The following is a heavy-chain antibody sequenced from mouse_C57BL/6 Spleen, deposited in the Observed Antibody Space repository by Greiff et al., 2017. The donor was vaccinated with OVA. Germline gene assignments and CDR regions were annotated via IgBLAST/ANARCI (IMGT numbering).Heavy chain of an antibody. CDR3: TEGTTGGD. V-gene: IGHV6-3*01. D-gene: IGHD1-1*01. J-gene: IGHJ2*01. Sequence: EVQVVESGGGLVQPGGSMKLSCVASGFTFSNYWMNWVRQSPEKGLEWVAQIRLKSDNYATHYAESVKGRFTISRDDSKSSVYLQMNNLRAEDTGIYYCTEGTTGGDWGQGTTLTVSS. CDR2: IRLKSDNYAT. CDR1: GFTFSNYW.